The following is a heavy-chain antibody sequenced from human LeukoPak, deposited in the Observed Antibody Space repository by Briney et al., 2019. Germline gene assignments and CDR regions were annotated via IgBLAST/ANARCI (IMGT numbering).Heavy chain of an antibody. CDR1: GFTFSSYS. V-gene: IGHV3-21*01. J-gene: IGHJ3*02. CDR2: ISSSSSYI. Sequence: GGSLRLFCAASGFTFSSYSMNWVRQAPGKGLEWVSSISSSSSYIYYADSVKGRFTISRDNAKNSLYLQMNSLRAEDTAVYYCARDRSSGWGIDIWGQGTMVTVSS. CDR3: ARDRSSGWGIDI. D-gene: IGHD6-19*01.